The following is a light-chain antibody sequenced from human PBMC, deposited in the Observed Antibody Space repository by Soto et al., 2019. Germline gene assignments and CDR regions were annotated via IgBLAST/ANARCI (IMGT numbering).Light chain of an antibody. CDR2: KAS. CDR3: QQYNSYSWT. J-gene: IGKJ1*01. V-gene: IGKV1-5*03. CDR1: QSISSW. Sequence: EIQMTQSPSTLSASVGDRVTITCRASQSISSWLAWYQQKPGKAPKLLIYKASSLESGVPSRFSGSGSGTEFTLTISSLQPDDFATYYFQQYNSYSWTFGHGTNVEIK.